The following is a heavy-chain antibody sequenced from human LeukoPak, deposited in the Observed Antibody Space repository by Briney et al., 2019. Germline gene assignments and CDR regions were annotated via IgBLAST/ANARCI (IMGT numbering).Heavy chain of an antibody. CDR1: GFTSTNYA. CDR2: LIGSSGST. CDR3: AKDGPCSSTSCYLSIRWFDP. Sequence: PGGSLRLSCAASGFTSTNYAMNWVRQAPGKGLEWVSVLIGSSGSTDYADSVKGRFTISRDNSKNTLYLQMNSLRAEDTAVYYCAKDGPCSSTSCYLSIRWFDPWGQGTLVTVSS. D-gene: IGHD2-2*01. J-gene: IGHJ5*02. V-gene: IGHV3-23*01.